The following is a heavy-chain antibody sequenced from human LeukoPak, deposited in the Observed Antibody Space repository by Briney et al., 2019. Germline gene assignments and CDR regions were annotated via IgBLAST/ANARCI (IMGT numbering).Heavy chain of an antibody. J-gene: IGHJ4*02. D-gene: IGHD4-17*01. CDR2: ISGSGATT. CDR1: GFTFSSYA. CDR3: AKVRGTTVTYPFDY. Sequence: GGTLRLSCAASGFTFSSYAMSWVRQAPGKGLEWVSTISGSGATTYYADSVKGRFTLSRDNSKNTLYLQLNSLRAEDTAVFYCAKVRGTTVTYPFDYWGQGTLVTVSS. V-gene: IGHV3-23*01.